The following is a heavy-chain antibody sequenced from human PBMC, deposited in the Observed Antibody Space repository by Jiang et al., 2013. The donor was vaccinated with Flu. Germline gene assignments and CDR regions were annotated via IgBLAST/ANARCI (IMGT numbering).Heavy chain of an antibody. CDR2: IFHTGYT. CDR1: GGSISSGGYS. Sequence: GSGLVKPSQTLSLTCAVSGGSISSGGYSWSWIRQPPGKGLEWIGYIFHTGYTYYNPSLKTRVTLSVDNSKNQFSLKLTSVTAADTAVYYCARYCSGGSCGPPVVVVPTPWGQGTLVTVSS. J-gene: IGHJ5*02. CDR3: ARYCSGGSCGPPVVVVPTP. D-gene: IGHD2-15*01. V-gene: IGHV4-30-2*01.